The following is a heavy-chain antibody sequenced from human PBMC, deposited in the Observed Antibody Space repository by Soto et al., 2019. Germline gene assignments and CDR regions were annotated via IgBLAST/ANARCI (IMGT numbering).Heavy chain of an antibody. CDR2: ITSKANSYAT. V-gene: IGHV3-73*02. Sequence: EVQLVESGGGLVQPGGSLKLSCAASGFTFSGSAMHWVRQASGKWLEWVGRITSKANSYATASAASVKGRFTISRDDSTHTAYLQMHSLKTADTAVYYCTDTNPLSRMDVWGRGPTVSVSS. CDR3: TDTNPLSRMDV. CDR1: GFTFSGSA. D-gene: IGHD2-8*01. J-gene: IGHJ6*02.